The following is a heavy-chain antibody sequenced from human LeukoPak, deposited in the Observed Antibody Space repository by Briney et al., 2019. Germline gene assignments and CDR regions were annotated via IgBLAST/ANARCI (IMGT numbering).Heavy chain of an antibody. CDR1: GGSISSYY. D-gene: IGHD6-13*01. V-gene: IGHV4-59*01. J-gene: IGHJ5*02. Sequence: TSETLSLTCTVSGGSISSYYWSWIRQPPGKGLEWIGYIYYSGSTNYNPSLKSRVTISIDTSKNQFSLKLSSVTAADTAVYYCARDRTAADPWGQGTLVTVSS. CDR3: ARDRTAADP. CDR2: IYYSGST.